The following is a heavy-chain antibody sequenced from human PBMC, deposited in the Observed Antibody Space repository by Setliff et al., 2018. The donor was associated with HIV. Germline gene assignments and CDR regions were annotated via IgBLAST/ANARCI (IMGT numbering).Heavy chain of an antibody. V-gene: IGHV1-69*06. CDR1: GGTFSNYA. J-gene: IGHJ5*02. CDR2: IIPIFRTP. CDR3: ALASIVSTARWNH. Sequence: GASVKVSCKASGGTFSNYAFSWVRQAPGQGLEWMGGIIPIFRTPKYAQIFQGRVTITADKSTSTAYMELSSLRSEDTAVYYCALASIVSTARWNHWGRGTLVTVSS. D-gene: IGHD1-26*01.